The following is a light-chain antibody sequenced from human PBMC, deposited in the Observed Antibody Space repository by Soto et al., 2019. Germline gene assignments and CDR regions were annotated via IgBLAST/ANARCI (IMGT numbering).Light chain of an antibody. J-gene: IGLJ2*01. Sequence: QSVLTQPPSVSGAPRQRVTISCTGSSSNIGAGYDVHWYQQLPGTAPKLLIYGNSNRPSGVPDRFSGSKSGTSASLAITGLQAEDEAYYYCQFYDSSLSGSVFGGGT. CDR2: GNS. V-gene: IGLV1-40*01. CDR3: QFYDSSLSGSV. CDR1: SSNIGAGYD.